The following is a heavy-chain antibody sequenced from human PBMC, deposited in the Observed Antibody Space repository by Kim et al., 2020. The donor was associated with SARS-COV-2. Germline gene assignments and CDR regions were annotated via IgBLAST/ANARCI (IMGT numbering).Heavy chain of an antibody. D-gene: IGHD2-2*01. CDR2: IYYSGST. V-gene: IGHV4-39*01. J-gene: IGHJ4*02. Sequence: SETLSLTCTVSGGSISRSRYYWGWIRQPPGKGLEWIGSIYYSGSTYYNPSLKSRVTISVDTSKNQFSLRLSSVTAADTAVYYCARRVPAAELLDYWGQGT. CDR3: ARRVPAAELLDY. CDR1: GGSISRSRYY.